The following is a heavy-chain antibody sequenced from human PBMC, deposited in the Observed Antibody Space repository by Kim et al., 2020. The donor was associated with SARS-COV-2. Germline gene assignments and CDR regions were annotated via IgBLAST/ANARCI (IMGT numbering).Heavy chain of an antibody. CDR3: AYETGFGELYFDY. Sequence: SETLSLTCAVYGGSFSGYYWSWIRQPPGKGLEWIGEINHSGSTNYNPSLKSRVTISVDTSKNQFSLKLSSVTAADTAVYYCAYETGFGELYFDYWGQGTLVTVSS. V-gene: IGHV4-34*01. CDR1: GGSFSGYY. D-gene: IGHD3-10*01. J-gene: IGHJ4*02. CDR2: INHSGST.